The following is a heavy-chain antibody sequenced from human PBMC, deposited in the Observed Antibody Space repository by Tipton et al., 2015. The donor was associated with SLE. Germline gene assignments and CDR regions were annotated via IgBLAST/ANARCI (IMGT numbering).Heavy chain of an antibody. CDR1: GGSISNYY. Sequence: TLSLTCTVSGGSISNYYWTWIRQPPGKGLEWIGYIHYSGSTTYNPSLKSRVTMSIDESKNQFSLRLSSVTAADTAVFYCARAPVGATDYFNFWGHGSLVTVPS. CDR2: IHYSGST. J-gene: IGHJ4*01. V-gene: IGHV4-59*01. D-gene: IGHD1-26*01. CDR3: ARAPVGATDYFNF.